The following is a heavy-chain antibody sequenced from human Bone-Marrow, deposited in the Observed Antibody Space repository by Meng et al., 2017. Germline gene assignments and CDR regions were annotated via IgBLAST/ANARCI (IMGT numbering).Heavy chain of an antibody. J-gene: IGHJ4*02. CDR3: ARSGGSGGYYRYYFDY. CDR2: IIPIFGTA. CDR1: GGTFSSYA. Sequence: SVKVPCKASGGTFSSYAISWVRQAPGQGLEWMGGIIPIFGTANYAQKFQGRVTITTDESTSTAYMELSSLRSEDTAVYYCARSGGSGGYYRYYFDYWGQGTLVTVSS. D-gene: IGHD3-10*01. V-gene: IGHV1-69*05.